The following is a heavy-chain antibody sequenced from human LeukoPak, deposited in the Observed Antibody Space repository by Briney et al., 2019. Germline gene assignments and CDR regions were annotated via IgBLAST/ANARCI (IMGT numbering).Heavy chain of an antibody. D-gene: IGHD4-17*01. CDR1: GFTFSSYA. V-gene: IGHV3-23*01. CDR3: AKDFGRGYGDYSAGSAFDI. CDR2: ISGSGSST. J-gene: IGHJ3*02. Sequence: PGGSLRLSCAASGFTFSSYAINWVRQAPGKGLEWVSIISGSGSSTHYADSVKGRFTISRDNSKNALYLQMNSLTVEDTAVYYCAKDFGRGYGDYSAGSAFDIWGQGTMITVSS.